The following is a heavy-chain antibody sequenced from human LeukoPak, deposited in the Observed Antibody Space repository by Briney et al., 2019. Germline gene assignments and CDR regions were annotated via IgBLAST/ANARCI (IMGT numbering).Heavy chain of an antibody. D-gene: IGHD6-6*01. J-gene: IGHJ5*02. CDR2: MNPNSGNT. CDR3: ARKYIAARNWFDP. CDR1: GYTFTSYD. Sequence: GASVKVSCKASGYTFTSYDINWVRQATGQGLEWMGWMNPNSGNTGYAQKFQGRVTMTRNTSISTAYMELSSLRSEDTAVYYCARKYIAARNWFDPWGQGTLVTVSS. V-gene: IGHV1-8*01.